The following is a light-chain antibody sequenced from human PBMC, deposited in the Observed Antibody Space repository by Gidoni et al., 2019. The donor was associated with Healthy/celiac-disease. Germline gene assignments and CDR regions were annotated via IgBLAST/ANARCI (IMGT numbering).Light chain of an antibody. J-gene: IGLJ1*01. CDR2: GNS. Sequence: QSVLTQPPSVSGAPGQTLTISCTGSSSNIGAGYDVHWYQQLPGTAPKRLIYGNSNRPSGVPDRFSGSKSGTSASLAITGLQAEDEADYYCQSYDSSLSGSRVFGTGTKVTVL. CDR1: SSNIGAGYD. CDR3: QSYDSSLSGSRV. V-gene: IGLV1-40*01.